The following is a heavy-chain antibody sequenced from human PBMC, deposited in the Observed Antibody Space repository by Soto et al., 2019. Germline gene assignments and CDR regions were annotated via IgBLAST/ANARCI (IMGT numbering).Heavy chain of an antibody. CDR3: ASDVYDFWSGKIGDAFDI. CDR2: ISTYNGNT. D-gene: IGHD3-3*01. CDR1: GYTFTSYG. J-gene: IGHJ3*02. Sequence: ASVKVSCKASGYTFTSYGISWVRQAPGQGLEWMGWISTYNGNTNYAQNLQGRVTMTTDTSTSTAYMELRSLRSDDTAVYYCASDVYDFWSGKIGDAFDIWGKGTMVPVSS. V-gene: IGHV1-18*04.